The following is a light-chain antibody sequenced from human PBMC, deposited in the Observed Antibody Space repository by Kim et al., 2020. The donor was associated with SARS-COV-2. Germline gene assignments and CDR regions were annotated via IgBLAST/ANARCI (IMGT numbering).Light chain of an antibody. J-gene: IGKJ2*01. CDR1: QTISTW. Sequence: DIQMTQSPSTLSASVGDGVTITCRASQTISTWLAWYQQKPGRAPKLLIHTSSTLQSGVPSRFSGSGSGTEFTLTISSLQSDDFATYYCQQYNSHPYTFGQGTKLEI. V-gene: IGKV1-5*03. CDR2: TSS. CDR3: QQYNSHPYT.